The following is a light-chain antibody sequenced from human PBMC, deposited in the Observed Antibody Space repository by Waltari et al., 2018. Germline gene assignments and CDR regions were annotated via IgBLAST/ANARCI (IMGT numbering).Light chain of an antibody. CDR1: SSDVGDYDF. Sequence: QSALTQPRSVSRSPGQSVTISCTGTSSDVGDYDFVSWYQHHPDKAPKLIIYDVNKRPSGVPDRFSGSKSDNTASLTISGLQAEDEADYYCCSYAGTYINYDVGSGTTVTVL. CDR2: DVN. J-gene: IGLJ1*01. V-gene: IGLV2-11*01. CDR3: CSYAGTYINYD.